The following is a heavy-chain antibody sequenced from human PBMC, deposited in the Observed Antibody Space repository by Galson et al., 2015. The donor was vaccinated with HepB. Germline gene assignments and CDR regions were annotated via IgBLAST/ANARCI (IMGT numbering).Heavy chain of an antibody. V-gene: IGHV3-66*01. CDR1: GFTVSTNY. CDR3: ARFMVAGIAEGAIDY. J-gene: IGHJ4*02. Sequence: SLRLSCAASGFTVSTNYMSWVRQAPGKGLEWVSVIFNDGRTNYADSVKGRFIISRDNSKNTLYLQMNSLRAEDTAVYYCARFMVAGIAEGAIDYWGQGTLVTVSS. D-gene: IGHD6-19*01. CDR2: IFNDGRT.